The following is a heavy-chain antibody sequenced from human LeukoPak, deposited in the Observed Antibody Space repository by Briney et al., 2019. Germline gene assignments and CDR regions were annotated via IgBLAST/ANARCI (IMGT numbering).Heavy chain of an antibody. CDR1: GGTFSIYA. D-gene: IGHD1-26*01. CDR3: AGASSKWELSF. CDR2: YIPMFGTA. J-gene: IGHJ4*02. Sequence: ASVKVSCTSSGGTFSIYAISWVRQAPGQGLEWMGGYIPMFGTANYAQNFQNRVTITADESTSTFSMEVSSLRPEDTAVYFCAGASSKWELSFWGQGTLVTVSS. V-gene: IGHV1-69*13.